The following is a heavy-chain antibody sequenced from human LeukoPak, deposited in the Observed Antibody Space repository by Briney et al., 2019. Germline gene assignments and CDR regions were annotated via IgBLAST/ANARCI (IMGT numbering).Heavy chain of an antibody. Sequence: SETLSLTCTVSGGSISSGSYYWSWIRQPAGKGLEWIGRIYTSGSTNYNPSPKSRVTISVDTSKNQFSLKLSSVTAADTAVYYCAGSFRKDYYYYMDVWAKGPRSPSP. CDR1: GGSISSGSYY. V-gene: IGHV4-61*02. J-gene: IGHJ6*03. D-gene: IGHD3-10*01. CDR2: IYTSGST. CDR3: AGSFRKDYYYYMDV.